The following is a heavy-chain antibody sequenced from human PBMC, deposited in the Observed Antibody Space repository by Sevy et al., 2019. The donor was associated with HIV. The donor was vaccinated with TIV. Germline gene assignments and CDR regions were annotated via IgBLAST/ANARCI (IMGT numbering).Heavy chain of an antibody. CDR1: GYSISSGYY. J-gene: IGHJ3*02. Sequence: SETLSLTCAVSGYSISSGYYWGWIRQPPGKGLEWIGSIYHSGSTYYNPSLKSRVTISVDTSKNQFSLKLSSVTAADTAVYYCARLDWGLGAFDIWGQGTMVTVSS. D-gene: IGHD3-9*01. V-gene: IGHV4-38-2*01. CDR3: ARLDWGLGAFDI. CDR2: IYHSGST.